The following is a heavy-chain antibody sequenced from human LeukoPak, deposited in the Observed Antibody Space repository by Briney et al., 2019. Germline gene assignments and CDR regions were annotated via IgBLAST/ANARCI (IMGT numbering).Heavy chain of an antibody. CDR1: GGSISGYY. V-gene: IGHV4-59*01. Sequence: SETLSLTCTVSGGSISGYYWSWIRQPPGKGLEWIGYIYYSGSTTYNPSLKSRVTISVDTSKNQFSLKLSSVTAADTAVYYCARKGDYFDYWGQGTLVTVSS. CDR2: IYYSGST. CDR3: ARKGDYFDY. J-gene: IGHJ4*02.